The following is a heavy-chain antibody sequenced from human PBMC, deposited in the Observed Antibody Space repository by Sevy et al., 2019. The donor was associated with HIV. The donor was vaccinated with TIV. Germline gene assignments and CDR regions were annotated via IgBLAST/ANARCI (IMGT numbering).Heavy chain of an antibody. D-gene: IGHD6-19*01. V-gene: IGHV3-23*01. CDR1: GFTFSKYG. J-gene: IGHJ4*02. Sequence: GGSLRLSCAASGFTFSKYGMCWVRQAPGKGLEWVAFISSSAMSTYYADSVKGRFTISRDNSKNTLFLQMNRLRAEDTAVYYCAKVKIAAVPGSGDFDYWGQGTLVTVSS. CDR3: AKVKIAAVPGSGDFDY. CDR2: ISSSAMST.